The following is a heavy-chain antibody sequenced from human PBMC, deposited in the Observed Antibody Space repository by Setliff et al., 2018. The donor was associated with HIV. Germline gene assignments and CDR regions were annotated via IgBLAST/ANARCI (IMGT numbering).Heavy chain of an antibody. CDR2: MYYTGST. CDR1: GGSTDSGSYY. Sequence: KTSETLSLTCTVSGGSTDSGSYYWAWIRQPPGKGLEWIGSMYYTGSTYYNPSLKSRVTISIDTSKNQFSLKLNSVTAADTAMYYCARDGGSSGWYFVLGYSDYWGPRTLVTVSS. D-gene: IGHD6-19*01. J-gene: IGHJ4*02. V-gene: IGHV4-39*02. CDR3: ARDGGSSGWYFVLGYSDY.